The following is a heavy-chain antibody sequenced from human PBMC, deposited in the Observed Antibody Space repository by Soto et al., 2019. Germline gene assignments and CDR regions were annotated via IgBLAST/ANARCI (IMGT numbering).Heavy chain of an antibody. CDR3: AKPLSYHFWSGYSVGMCDV. CDR1: GLTVNSYA. V-gene: IGHV3-23*01. Sequence: WRWLRLACAACGLTVNSYAMSGVCQAQGQGLEGLSAISGSGGSTYEADSVKGRFTSSRDKSKNTLYLQMNSLRAEDTVVYYCAKPLSYHFWSGYSVGMCDVGGPGNTVTV. D-gene: IGHD3-3*01. J-gene: IGHJ6*02. CDR2: ISGSGGST.